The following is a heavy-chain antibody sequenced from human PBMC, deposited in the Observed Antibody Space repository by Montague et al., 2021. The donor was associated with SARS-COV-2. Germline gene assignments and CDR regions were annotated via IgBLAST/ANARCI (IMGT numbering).Heavy chain of an antibody. J-gene: IGHJ5*02. CDR1: GYSISSGYY. Sequence: SETLSLTCTVSGYSISSGYYWGWIRQPPGKGLEWIGSIYHSGSTYYNPXXKSRVTISVDTSKNQFSLKLSSVTAADTAVYHCARDCYDYGSGSYQRWFDPWGQGTLVTVSS. D-gene: IGHD3-10*01. V-gene: IGHV4-38-2*02. CDR3: ARDCYDYGSGSYQRWFDP. CDR2: IYHSGST.